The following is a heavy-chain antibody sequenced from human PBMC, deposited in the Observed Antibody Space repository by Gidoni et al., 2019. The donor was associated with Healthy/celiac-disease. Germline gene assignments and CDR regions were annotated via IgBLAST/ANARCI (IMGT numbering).Heavy chain of an antibody. CDR1: GFTFDDYA. CDR2: ISWNSGSI. V-gene: IGHV3-9*01. J-gene: IGHJ4*02. D-gene: IGHD3-22*01. Sequence: EVQLVESGGGLVQPGRSLRLSCAASGFTFDDYAMHWVRQAPGKGLAWVSGISWNSGSIGYADSVKGRFTISRDNAKNSLYLQMNSLRAEDTALYYCAKTYYDSSGYYDWGQGTLVTVSS. CDR3: AKTYYDSSGYYD.